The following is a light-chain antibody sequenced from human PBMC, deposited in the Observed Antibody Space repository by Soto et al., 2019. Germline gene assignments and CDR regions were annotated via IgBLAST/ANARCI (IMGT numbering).Light chain of an antibody. J-gene: IGLJ2*01. CDR2: YDS. CDR3: QVWDSSSDHLV. Sequence: SSVLTQPPSVSVAPGKTARITCGGTNIGSKSVHWYQQKPGQAPVLVIYYDSDRPSGIPERFSGSNSGNTATLTISRVEAGDEADYYCQVWDSSSDHLVFGGGTKLTVL. V-gene: IGLV3-21*04. CDR1: NIGSKS.